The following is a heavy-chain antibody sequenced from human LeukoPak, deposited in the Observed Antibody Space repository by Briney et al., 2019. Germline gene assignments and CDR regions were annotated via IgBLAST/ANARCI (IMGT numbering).Heavy chain of an antibody. D-gene: IGHD4-17*01. V-gene: IGHV1-18*01. CDR3: VRDSTATAFFY. J-gene: IGHJ4*02. CDR2: ISAYNGNT. Sequence: ASVKVSCKASGYTFTSYGISWVRHAPGQGLEWMGWISAYNGNTNYAQKLQGRVTMTTDTSTSTAYMELRSLRSVDTAVYYCVRDSTATAFFYCGQRTLVTVSS. CDR1: GYTFTSYG.